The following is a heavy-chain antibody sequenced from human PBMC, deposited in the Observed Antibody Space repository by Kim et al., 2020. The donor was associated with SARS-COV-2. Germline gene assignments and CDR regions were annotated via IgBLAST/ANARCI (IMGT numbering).Heavy chain of an antibody. CDR1: GFTFSSYV. J-gene: IGHJ4*02. CDR2: IAYDGSNA. V-gene: IGHV3-30-3*01. D-gene: IGHD1-26*01. Sequence: GGSLRLSCAASGFTFSSYVMHWVRQTPGKGLEWVAVIAYDGSNAYYAGSVKGRFTISRDNSKNTLYLQVNSLRVEGTAVYYCARGGRNYYGAFDLGGQG. CDR3: ARGGRNYYGAFDL.